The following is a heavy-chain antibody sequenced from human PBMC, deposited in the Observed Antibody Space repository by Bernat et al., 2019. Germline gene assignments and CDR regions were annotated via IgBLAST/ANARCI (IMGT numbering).Heavy chain of an antibody. J-gene: IGHJ6*02. V-gene: IGHV3-30*02. D-gene: IGHD6-19*01. CDR1: GFTFSSFG. CDR3: AKSVYSSDNYGMDV. Sequence: QVHLVESGGGVVQPGGSLRLSCAASGFTFSSFGMHWVRQAPGKGLEWVALIRYDGSKKYYADSVKGQVTISRDNSKNMLYLQMNSLRAEDTTVYYCAKSVYSSDNYGMDVWGQGTTVTVS. CDR2: IRYDGSKK.